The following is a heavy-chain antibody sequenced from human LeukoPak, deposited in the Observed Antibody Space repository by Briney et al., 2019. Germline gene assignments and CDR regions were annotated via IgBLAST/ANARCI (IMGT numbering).Heavy chain of an antibody. CDR2: ISGTGSST. CDR3: ARDDNWNDKPFDL. D-gene: IGHD1-20*01. Sequence: PGGSLRLSCAASGFIFSNYAMSWVRQPPGKGLEWVSTISGTGSSTHYADAVKGRFTLSRDNAKSSLYLQMNNLRAEDTAVYYCARDDNWNDKPFDLWGQGTLVTVSS. J-gene: IGHJ4*02. V-gene: IGHV3-23*01. CDR1: GFIFSNYA.